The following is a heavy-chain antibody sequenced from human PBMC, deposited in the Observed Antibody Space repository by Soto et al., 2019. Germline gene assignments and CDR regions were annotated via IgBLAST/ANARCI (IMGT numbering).Heavy chain of an antibody. CDR2: MNPNSGNT. J-gene: IGHJ4*02. Sequence: ASVKVSCKASGYTFTSYDINWVRQATGQGLEWMGWMNPNSGNTGYAQKFQGRVTMTRNTSISTAYMELSSLRSEDTAVYYCARGESSGPIYDYIWGSYDYWGQGTLVTVSS. V-gene: IGHV1-8*01. CDR3: ARGESSGPIYDYIWGSYDY. D-gene: IGHD3-16*01. CDR1: GYTFTSYD.